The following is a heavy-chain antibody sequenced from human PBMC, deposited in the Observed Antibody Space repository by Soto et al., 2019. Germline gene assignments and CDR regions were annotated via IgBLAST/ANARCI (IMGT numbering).Heavy chain of an antibody. CDR1: GFTFDDYA. Sequence: EVQLVESGGGLVQPGRSLRLSCAASGFTFDDYAMHWVRQAPGKGLEWVSGISWNSGTIGYADSVKGRFTISRDNAKNSLYLQMNRLRAEDTALYYCEKDYDRWSGWFDYWGQVTVVTVST. D-gene: IGHD6-19*01. V-gene: IGHV3-9*01. J-gene: IGHJ4*02. CDR3: EKDYDRWSGWFDY. CDR2: ISWNSGTI.